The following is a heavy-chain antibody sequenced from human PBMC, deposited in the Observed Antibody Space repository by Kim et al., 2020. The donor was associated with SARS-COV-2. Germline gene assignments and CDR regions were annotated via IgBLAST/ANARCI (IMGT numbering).Heavy chain of an antibody. D-gene: IGHD1-26*01. CDR2: LYDNGDT. Sequence: GGSLRLSCVVSGISIRTNFMTWVRQAPGKGPECVSVLYDNGDTYYPDSVKGRFTISKDESKSTLFLQMVTLRVEDTAMYYCVRPHSASYSRAFDSWGQGTMVTVSS. CDR1: GISIRTNF. CDR3: VRPHSASYSRAFDS. V-gene: IGHV3-53*01. J-gene: IGHJ3*02.